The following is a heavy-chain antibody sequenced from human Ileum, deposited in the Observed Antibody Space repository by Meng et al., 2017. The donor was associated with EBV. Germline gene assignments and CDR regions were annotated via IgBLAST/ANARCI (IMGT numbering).Heavy chain of an antibody. J-gene: IGHJ4*02. V-gene: IGHV4-4*02. CDR3: ASSDYYRSDY. Sequence: VQLQAAGPGLVTPSETLSLTCAVSGGSISRSDWWSWVRQPPGKGLEWIGETSHSGSTNYSPSLKSRVTISLDKSKNQLSLKLNSVTAADTAVYYCASSDYYRSDYWGQGTLVTVSS. CDR1: GGSISRSDW. CDR2: TSHSGST. D-gene: IGHD3-22*01.